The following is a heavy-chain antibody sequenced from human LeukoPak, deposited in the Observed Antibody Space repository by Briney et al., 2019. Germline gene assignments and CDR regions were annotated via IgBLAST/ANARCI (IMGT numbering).Heavy chain of an antibody. J-gene: IGHJ4*02. Sequence: GGSLRLSCAASGFSFSISAMSWVRQAPGKGLEWVSAISDSGAGTYYADSVKGRFTISRDNSKDALYLQMNSLRAEDTAVYYCVRDLSEYTTGWYPYYFDYWGQGSLVTVSS. CDR3: VRDLSEYTTGWYPYYFDY. V-gene: IGHV3-23*01. D-gene: IGHD6-19*01. CDR2: ISDSGAGT. CDR1: GFSFSISA.